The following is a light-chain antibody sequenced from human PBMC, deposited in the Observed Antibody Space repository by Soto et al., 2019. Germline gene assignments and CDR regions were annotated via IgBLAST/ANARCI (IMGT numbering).Light chain of an antibody. J-gene: IGKJ2*01. CDR1: QTVRTY. Sequence: EIVLTQSPGTLSLSAGERATLSCRASQTVRTYLGWYQQKPGQTPRLLVYGASNRAAGVPDRFSGSGSGTDFTLTISRLEIEDFAVYFCQQYGIAPYTCGPGTKLE. CDR3: QQYGIAPYT. CDR2: GAS. V-gene: IGKV3-20*01.